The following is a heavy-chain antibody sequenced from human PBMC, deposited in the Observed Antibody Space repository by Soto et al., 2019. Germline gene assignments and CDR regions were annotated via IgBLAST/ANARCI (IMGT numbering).Heavy chain of an antibody. CDR3: ATSLSYQLDY. CDR2: VTGKGDGGTT. Sequence: EVKVVESGGGLVKPGESLRLSCAASGFTFSKAWMNWVRQAPGKGLEWVGRVTGKGDGGTTDYDAPVSGRFIVSRDDSKNTLYLHMYSRKTDDTAVYYWATSLSYQLDYWGPGNLVTVSS. D-gene: IGHD2-2*01. J-gene: IGHJ4*02. CDR1: GFTFSKAW. V-gene: IGHV3-15*07.